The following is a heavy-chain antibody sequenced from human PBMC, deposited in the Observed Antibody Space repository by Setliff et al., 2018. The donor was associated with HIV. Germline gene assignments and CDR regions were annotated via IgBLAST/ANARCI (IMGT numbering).Heavy chain of an antibody. D-gene: IGHD3-16*01. CDR1: GFTFSDYD. V-gene: IGHV3-30*02. Sequence: GSLRLSCAASGFTFSDYDIHWVRQAPGKGLEWVAFMRYDGSNKDYADPVKGRFTISRDNSKNTLFLQMNSLRPEDTAIYYCAKDKSYHDYIWGSSVLAYWGQGTLVTVSS. CDR2: MRYDGSNK. J-gene: IGHJ4*02. CDR3: AKDKSYHDYIWGSSVLAY.